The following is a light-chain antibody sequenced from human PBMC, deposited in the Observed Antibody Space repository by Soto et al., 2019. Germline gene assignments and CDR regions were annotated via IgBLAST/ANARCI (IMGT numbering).Light chain of an antibody. Sequence: QSLLGQPPSLSGAPGETVIISCSGSSSNLGAPYDVNWFRQLPGTVPRLLIYGNNNRPSGVPDRFSGSKSGTSASLAITGLQAEDEADYYCQSYDSSLSGYVFATGTKITVL. CDR1: SSNLGAPYD. CDR3: QSYDSSLSGYV. CDR2: GNN. J-gene: IGLJ1*01. V-gene: IGLV1-40*01.